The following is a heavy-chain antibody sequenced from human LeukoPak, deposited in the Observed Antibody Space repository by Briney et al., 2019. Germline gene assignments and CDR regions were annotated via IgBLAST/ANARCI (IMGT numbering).Heavy chain of an antibody. CDR3: ARVPNYYDSSGRFSYYYYMDV. CDR1: GYTFTGYY. D-gene: IGHD3-22*01. Sequence: ASVKVSCKASGYTFTGYYVHWVRQAPGQGLEWMGWINPNTGGTNYAQKFQGRVTITADESTSTAYMELSSLRSEDTAVYYCARVPNYYDSSGRFSYYYYMDVWGKGTTVTISS. J-gene: IGHJ6*03. CDR2: INPNTGGT. V-gene: IGHV1-2*02.